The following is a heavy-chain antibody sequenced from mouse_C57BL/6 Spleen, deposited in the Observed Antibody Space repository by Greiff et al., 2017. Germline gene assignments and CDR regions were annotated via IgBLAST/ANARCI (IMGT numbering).Heavy chain of an antibody. J-gene: IGHJ4*01. CDR1: GYTFTSYW. V-gene: IGHV1-59*01. Sequence: QVQLQQPGAELVRPGTSVKLSCKASGYTFTSYWMHWVKQRPGQGLEWIGVIDPSDSYTNYNQKFKSKATLTVDTSSSTAYMQLSSLTSEDSAVYYCARAVVAKAMDYWGQGTSVTVSS. D-gene: IGHD1-1*01. CDR3: ARAVVAKAMDY. CDR2: IDPSDSYT.